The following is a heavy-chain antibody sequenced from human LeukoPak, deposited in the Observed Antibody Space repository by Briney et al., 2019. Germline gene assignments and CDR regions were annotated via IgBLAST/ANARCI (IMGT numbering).Heavy chain of an antibody. J-gene: IGHJ2*01. V-gene: IGHV4-39*07. CDR2: IYYSGST. D-gene: IGHD3-22*01. Sequence: SETLSLTCTVSNGSISTYYWSWIRQPPGKGLEWIGSIYYSGSTYYNPSLKSRVTISVDTSKNQFSLKLSSVTAADTAVYYCARDLFPPWGYDSSGYTRYFDLWGRGTLVTVSS. CDR3: ARDLFPPWGYDSSGYTRYFDL. CDR1: NGSISTYY.